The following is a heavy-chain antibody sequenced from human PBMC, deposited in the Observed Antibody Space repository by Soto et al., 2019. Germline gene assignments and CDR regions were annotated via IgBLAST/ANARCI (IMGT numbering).Heavy chain of an antibody. CDR2: IKSDGSNT. D-gene: IGHD6-13*01. CDR3: ARGIPGHYGVDV. V-gene: IGHV3-74*01. Sequence: VQLVESGGALVQPRGSLGLSCEASGFDINTYWMHWVRQGPGKGLVWVSRIKSDGSNTDYADSVKGRFTISRDNAKNTLYLQLHSLRAEDTAVYYCARGIPGHYGVDVWGQGTTVTVSS. CDR1: GFDINTYW. J-gene: IGHJ6*02.